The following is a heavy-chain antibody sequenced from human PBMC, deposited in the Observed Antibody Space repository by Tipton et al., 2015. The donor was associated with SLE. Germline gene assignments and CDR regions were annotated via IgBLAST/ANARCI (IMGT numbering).Heavy chain of an antibody. CDR3: ATQGSGYDWDQPYYFDY. CDR1: AYTFTSYG. Sequence: QSGPEVKKPGASVKVSCKASAYTFTSYGISWVRQAPGQGLEWMGWISAYNGNTNYAQKLQGRVTMTTDTSTSTAYMELRSLRSDDTAVYYCATQGSGYDWDQPYYFDYWGQGTLVTVSS. J-gene: IGHJ4*02. D-gene: IGHD5-12*01. CDR2: ISAYNGNT. V-gene: IGHV1-18*01.